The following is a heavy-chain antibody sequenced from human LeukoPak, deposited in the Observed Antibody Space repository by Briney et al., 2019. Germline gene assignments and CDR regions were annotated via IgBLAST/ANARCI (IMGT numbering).Heavy chain of an antibody. D-gene: IGHD2-2*01. J-gene: IGHJ3*02. CDR2: ISAYNGNT. CDR1: GYTFTSYG. CDR3: ARYCSSTSCYVAAFDI. Sequence: GASVKVSCKASGYTFTSYGISRVRQAPGQGLEWMGWISAYNGNTNYAQKLQGRVTMTTDTSTSTAYLELRSLRSDDTAVYYCARYCSSTSCYVAAFDIWGQGTMVTVSS. V-gene: IGHV1-18*01.